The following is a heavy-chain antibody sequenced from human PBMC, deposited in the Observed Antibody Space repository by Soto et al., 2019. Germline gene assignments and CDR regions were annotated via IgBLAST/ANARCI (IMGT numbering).Heavy chain of an antibody. CDR3: ARVVGARGHWFDP. V-gene: IGHV1-18*01. Sequence: QVQLVQSGAEVKKPGASVKVSCKASGYNFNSYTISWVRQAPGQGLEWMGRISAYNGNTNYAQKLQGRVTMTTDTSTSTAYMELRSLRSGDTAVYHCARVVGARGHWFDPWGQGTLVTVSS. D-gene: IGHD1-26*01. CDR1: GYNFNSYT. CDR2: ISAYNGNT. J-gene: IGHJ5*02.